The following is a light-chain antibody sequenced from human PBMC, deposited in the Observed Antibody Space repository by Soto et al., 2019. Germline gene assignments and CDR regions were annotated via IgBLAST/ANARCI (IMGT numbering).Light chain of an antibody. CDR1: QSISRS. CDR2: DAS. J-gene: IGKJ3*01. V-gene: IGKV1-5*01. CDR3: QQYSDFLIS. Sequence: DIQMTQSPSTLSASVGDRVTITCRASQSISRSLAWYQQKPGKAPNLLIYDASSLEGGVPLRFSGSVFGTAFTITSPSLQHADFATYYCQQYSDFLISFGPGTTVDFK.